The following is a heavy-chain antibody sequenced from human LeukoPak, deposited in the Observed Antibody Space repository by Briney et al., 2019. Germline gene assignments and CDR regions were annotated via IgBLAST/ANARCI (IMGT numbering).Heavy chain of an antibody. J-gene: IGHJ6*03. V-gene: IGHV4-38-2*02. Sequence: SETLSLTCTVSGYSISSGYYRGWIRQPPGKGLEWIGSIYHSGSTYYNPSLKSRVTISVDTSKNQFSLKLSSVTAADTAVYYCARDAPRPSDSSGYYYILPTRGSRGMDVWGKGTTVTVSS. D-gene: IGHD3-22*01. CDR2: IYHSGST. CDR1: GYSISSGYY. CDR3: ARDAPRPSDSSGYYYILPTRGSRGMDV.